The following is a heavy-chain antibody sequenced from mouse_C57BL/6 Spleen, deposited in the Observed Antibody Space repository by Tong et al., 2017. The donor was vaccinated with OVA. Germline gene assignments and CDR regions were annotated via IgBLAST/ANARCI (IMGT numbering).Heavy chain of an antibody. D-gene: IGHD2-1*01. V-gene: IGHV2-6-5*01. J-gene: IGHJ2*01. CDR2: IWGGGST. CDR3: AKHEMVTGYYVDY. Sequence: SGFSLTDYGVSWIRRPPGKGLEWLGVIWGGGSTYYNSALKSRLSISKDNSKRQVVLKMNSLKTEDTARYYCAKHEMVTGYYVDYWGQGTTLTGSS. CDR1: GFSLTDYG.